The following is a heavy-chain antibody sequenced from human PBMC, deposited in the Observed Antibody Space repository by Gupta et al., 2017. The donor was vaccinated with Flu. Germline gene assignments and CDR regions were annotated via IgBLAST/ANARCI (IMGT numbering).Heavy chain of an antibody. CDR2: IIFHSGIT. Sequence: GWIIFHSGITAYAQNFQGRFTMTTDTSTSTAYMELTSLRSDDTAVYYCARKSDGFDFWGLGTLVTVSS. CDR3: ARKSDGFDF. D-gene: IGHD2-21*02. J-gene: IGHJ4*02. V-gene: IGHV1-18*01.